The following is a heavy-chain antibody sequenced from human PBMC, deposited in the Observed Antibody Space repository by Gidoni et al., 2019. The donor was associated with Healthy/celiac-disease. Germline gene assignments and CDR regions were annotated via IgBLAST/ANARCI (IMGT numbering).Heavy chain of an antibody. V-gene: IGHV1-69*06. D-gene: IGHD2-2*01. J-gene: IGHJ5*02. CDR1: GGTFSSYA. CDR3: ARSGRDIVVVPAAMRGGNNWFDP. Sequence: QVQLVQSGAEVKKPGSSVKVSCKASGGTFSSYAISWVRQAPGQGLEWMGGIIPIFGTANYAQKFQGRVTITADKSTSTAYMELSSLRSEDTAVYYCARSGRDIVVVPAAMRGGNNWFDPWGQGTLVTVSS. CDR2: IIPIFGTA.